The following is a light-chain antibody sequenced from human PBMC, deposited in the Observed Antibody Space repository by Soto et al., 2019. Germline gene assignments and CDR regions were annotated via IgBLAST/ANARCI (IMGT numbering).Light chain of an antibody. J-gene: IGKJ1*01. CDR1: QSIAEK. CDR2: GAS. CDR3: QQYANWPKT. Sequence: ILMTHSPDTLSVSPWEMATLACRASQSIAEKVVWYQQKSGQAPRLHIYGASTRAAGVPARFSGSGSGTEFTLTISSLQSADIAVYFCQQYANWPKTLGQGTKVDIK. V-gene: IGKV3-15*01.